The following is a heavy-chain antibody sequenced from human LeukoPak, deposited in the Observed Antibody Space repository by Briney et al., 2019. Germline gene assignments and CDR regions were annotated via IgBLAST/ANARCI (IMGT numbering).Heavy chain of an antibody. CDR3: ARDRIAAAGTYYGMDV. V-gene: IGHV3-21*01. J-gene: IGHJ6*02. Sequence: PGGSLRLSCAASGLTFSSYSMNWVRQAPGKGLEWVSSISSSSSYIYYADSVKGRFTISRDSAKNSLYLQMNSLRAEDTAVYYCARDRIAAAGTYYGMDVWGQGTTVTVSS. CDR1: GLTFSSYS. CDR2: ISSSSSYI. D-gene: IGHD6-13*01.